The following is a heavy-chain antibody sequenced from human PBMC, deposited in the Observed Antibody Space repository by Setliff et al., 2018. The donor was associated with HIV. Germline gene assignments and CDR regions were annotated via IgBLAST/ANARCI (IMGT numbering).Heavy chain of an antibody. D-gene: IGHD1-20*01. Sequence: SVKVSCKASGGTFSSYAISWVRQAPGQGLEWMGGIIPIFGTANYAQKFQGRVTITTDESTSTVYMELSSLRSKDTAVYYCARSQITYRNFDHWGQGTLVTVSS. J-gene: IGHJ4*02. CDR2: IIPIFGTA. CDR1: GGTFSSYA. V-gene: IGHV1-69*05. CDR3: ARSQITYRNFDH.